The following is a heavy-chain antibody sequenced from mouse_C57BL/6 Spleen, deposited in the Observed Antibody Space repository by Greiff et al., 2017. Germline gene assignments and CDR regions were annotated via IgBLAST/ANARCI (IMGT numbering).Heavy chain of an antibody. J-gene: IGHJ1*03. V-gene: IGHV10-1*01. CDR1: GFSFNTYA. Sequence: EVQVVESGGGLVQPKGSLKLSCAASGFSFNTYAMNWVRQAPGKGLEWVARIRSKSNNYATYYADSVKDRFTISRDDSESMLYLQMNNLKTEDTAMYYCGRGRLLPNWYFDVWGTGTTVTVAS. CDR2: IRSKSNNYAT. CDR3: GRGRLLPNWYFDV. D-gene: IGHD2-3*01.